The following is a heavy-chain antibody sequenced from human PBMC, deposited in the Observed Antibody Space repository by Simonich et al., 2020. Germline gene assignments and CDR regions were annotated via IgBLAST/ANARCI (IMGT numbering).Heavy chain of an antibody. CDR2: NSAYNGNT. Sequence: QVQLVQSGAEVKKPGASVKVSCKASGYTFTSYGISWVRQSPVQGLEWMGCNSAYNGNTNDEQKIQGRVTMTTDTSTSTAYMELRSLRSDDTAVYYCARTHRWYFDYWGQGTLVTVSS. D-gene: IGHD2-15*01. CDR1: GYTFTSYG. CDR3: ARTHRWYFDY. J-gene: IGHJ4*02. V-gene: IGHV1-18*01.